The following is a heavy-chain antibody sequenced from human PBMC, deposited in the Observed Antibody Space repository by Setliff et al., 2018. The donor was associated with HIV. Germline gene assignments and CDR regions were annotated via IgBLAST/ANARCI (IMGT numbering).Heavy chain of an antibody. Sequence: ASVKVSCKASGYNFTNYGIGWVRQAPGQGLEYLGWISTYSGNTDYAQSVQGRVTMTRDTSTGTVYMDLRSLRSDDTAMYYCAREKYGDKFDYWGQGTLVTVSS. J-gene: IGHJ4*02. CDR3: AREKYGDKFDY. V-gene: IGHV1-18*01. CDR1: GYNFTNYG. D-gene: IGHD2-8*01. CDR2: ISTYSGNT.